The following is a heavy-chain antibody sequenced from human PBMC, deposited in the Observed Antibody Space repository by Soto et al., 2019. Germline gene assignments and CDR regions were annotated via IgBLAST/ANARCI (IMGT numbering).Heavy chain of an antibody. CDR3: AKLHFPVL. J-gene: IGHJ4*02. CDR2: ISGYGGDT. CDR1: GFTVSSYA. Sequence: PGGYLRLSCAAYGFTVSSYAVSWVRQAPGKGLEWVSGISGYGGDTYYADSVKGRFTISRDNSKNTLYLQMNSLRAEDTAVYYCAKLHFPVLWGQGTLVAVSS. D-gene: IGHD3-3*02. V-gene: IGHV3-23*01.